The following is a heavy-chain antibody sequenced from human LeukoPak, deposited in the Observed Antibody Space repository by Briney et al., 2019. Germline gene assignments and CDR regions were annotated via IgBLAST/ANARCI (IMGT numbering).Heavy chain of an antibody. V-gene: IGHV3-23*01. Sequence: GGSLRLSCAASGFTFSTFAMLWVRQPPGKGLEGVSSIFPSGGEIHYADSVRGRFTISRDNSKSILSLKMNSLRAEDTAIYYCATYRQVLLPFESWGQGTLVTVSS. CDR3: ATYRQVLLPFES. CDR1: GFTFSTFA. J-gene: IGHJ4*02. CDR2: IFPSGGEI. D-gene: IGHD5-18*01.